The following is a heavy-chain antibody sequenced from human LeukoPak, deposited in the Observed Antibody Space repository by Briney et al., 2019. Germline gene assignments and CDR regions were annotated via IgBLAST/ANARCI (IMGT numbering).Heavy chain of an antibody. D-gene: IGHD2-2*01. V-gene: IGHV3-30*02. J-gene: IGHJ4*02. CDR3: ASFTIPSFDY. CDR1: GFTFSSYG. CDR2: IRYDGSNK. Sequence: GGSLRLSCAASGFTFSSYGMHWVRQAPGKGLEWVAFIRYDGSNKYYADSVKGRFTISRDNSKNTLYLQMNSLRAEDTAVYYCASFTIPSFDYWGQGTLVTVSS.